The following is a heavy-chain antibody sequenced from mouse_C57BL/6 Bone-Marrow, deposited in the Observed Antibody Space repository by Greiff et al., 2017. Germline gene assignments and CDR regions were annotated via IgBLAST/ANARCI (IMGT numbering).Heavy chain of an antibody. CDR3: YYYGSRVDFDV. D-gene: IGHD1-1*01. CDR2: IYPGSGNT. J-gene: IGHJ1*03. Sequence: QVQLKESGPELVKPGASVKISCKASGYSFTSYYIHWVKQRPGQGLEWIGWIYPGSGNTKYNEKFKGKATLTADTSSSTAYMQLSSLTSEDSAVYYCYYYGSRVDFDVWGTGTTVTVSS. CDR1: GYSFTSYY. V-gene: IGHV1-66*01.